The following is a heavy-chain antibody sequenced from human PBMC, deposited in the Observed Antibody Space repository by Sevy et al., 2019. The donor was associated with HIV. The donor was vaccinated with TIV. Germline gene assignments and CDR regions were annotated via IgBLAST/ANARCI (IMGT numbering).Heavy chain of an antibody. CDR2: IYYSGST. CDR3: ASSLYNGVTTTFDY. CDR1: GGSISSYY. Sequence: SETLSLTCTVSGGSISSYYWSWIRQPPGKGLEWIGYIYYSGSTNYNPSLKSRVTISVDTSKNQVSLKLSSVTAADTAVYYCASSLYNGVTTTFDYWGQGTLVTVSS. V-gene: IGHV4-59*01. D-gene: IGHD3-22*01. J-gene: IGHJ4*02.